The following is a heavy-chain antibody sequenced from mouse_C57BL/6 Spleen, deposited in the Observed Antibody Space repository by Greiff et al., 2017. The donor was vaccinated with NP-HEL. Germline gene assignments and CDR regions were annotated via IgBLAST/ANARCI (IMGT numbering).Heavy chain of an antibody. CDR2: IDPEDGDT. J-gene: IGHJ4*01. CDR1: GFNIKDYY. Sequence: EVQLQESGAELVRPGASVTLSCTASGFNIKDYYMHWVKQRPEQGLEWIGRIDPEDGDTEYAPKFQGKATLTADTSSNTAYLPLSSLTSEDTAVYYCTTGIYYDYDGAMDYWGQGTSVTVSS. CDR3: TTGIYYDYDGAMDY. V-gene: IGHV14-1*01. D-gene: IGHD2-4*01.